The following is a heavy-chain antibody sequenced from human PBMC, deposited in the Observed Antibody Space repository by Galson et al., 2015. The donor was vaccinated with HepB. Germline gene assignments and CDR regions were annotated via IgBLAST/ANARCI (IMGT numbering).Heavy chain of an antibody. D-gene: IGHD3-9*01. CDR2: ISWNSGSI. J-gene: IGHJ4*02. CDR3: AKGDDILTGYTTKFDY. V-gene: IGHV3-9*01. CDR1: GFTFDDYA. Sequence: SLRLSCAASGFTFDDYAMHWVRQAPGKGLEWVSGISWNSGSIGYADSVKGRFTISRDNAKNSLYLQMNSLRAEDTALYYCAKGDDILTGYTTKFDYWGQGTLVTVSS.